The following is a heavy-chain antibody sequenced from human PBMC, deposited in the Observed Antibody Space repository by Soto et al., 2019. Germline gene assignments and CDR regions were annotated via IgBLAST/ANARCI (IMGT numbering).Heavy chain of an antibody. CDR3: ATDFFPVTGTTS. Sequence: ASVKVSCKVSGYTLTGLSMHWVRQAPGKGLEWMGGFDPEDGETIYAQKFQGRVTMTEDTSTDTAYMELSSLRSEDTAVYYCATDFFPVTGTTSWGQGTLVTVYS. J-gene: IGHJ4*02. CDR2: FDPEDGET. D-gene: IGHD1-20*01. CDR1: GYTLTGLS. V-gene: IGHV1-24*01.